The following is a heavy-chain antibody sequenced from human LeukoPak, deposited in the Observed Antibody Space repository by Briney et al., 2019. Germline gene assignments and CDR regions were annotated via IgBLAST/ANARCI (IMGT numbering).Heavy chain of an antibody. D-gene: IGHD6-13*01. CDR1: GYTFTSYY. J-gene: IGHJ5*02. CDR3: AISAAAGPNWFDP. CDR2: INPSGGST. Sequence: ASVKVSCKASGYTFTSYYMHWVRQAPGQGLEWMGIINPSGGSTSYAQRFQGRVTMTRDTSTSTVYMELSSLRSEDTAVYYCAISAAAGPNWFDPWGQGTLVTVSS. V-gene: IGHV1-46*01.